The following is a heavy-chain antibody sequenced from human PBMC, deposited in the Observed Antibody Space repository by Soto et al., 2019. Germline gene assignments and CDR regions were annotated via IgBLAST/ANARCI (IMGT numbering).Heavy chain of an antibody. Sequence: PSETLSLTCTVSGGSISSGGYYWSWIRQHPGKGLEWIGYIYYSGSTYYNPSLKSRVTISVDTSKNQFSLKLSSVTAADTAVYYCARVPRIQLWHDYYFDYWGQGTLVTVSS. CDR3: ARVPRIQLWHDYYFDY. D-gene: IGHD5-18*01. V-gene: IGHV4-31*03. CDR1: GGSISSGGYY. CDR2: IYYSGST. J-gene: IGHJ4*02.